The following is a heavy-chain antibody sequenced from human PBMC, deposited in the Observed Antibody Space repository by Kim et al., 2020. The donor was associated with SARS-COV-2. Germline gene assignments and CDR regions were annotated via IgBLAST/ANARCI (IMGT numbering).Heavy chain of an antibody. V-gene: IGHV3-30-3*01. CDR3: ASNLDWFDP. CDR1: GFTFSSYA. J-gene: IGHJ5*02. CDR2: ISYDGSNK. Sequence: GGSLRLSCAASGFTFSSYAMHWVRQAPGKGLEWVAVISYDGSNKYYADSVKGRFTISRDNSKNTLYLQMNSLRAEDTAVYYCASNLDWFDPWGQGTLVTV.